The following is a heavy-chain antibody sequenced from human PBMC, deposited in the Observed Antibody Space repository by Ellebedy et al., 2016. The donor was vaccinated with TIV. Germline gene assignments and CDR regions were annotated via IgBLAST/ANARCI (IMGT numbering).Heavy chain of an antibody. J-gene: IGHJ4*02. V-gene: IGHV3-21*01. CDR1: CFPFSSYT. Sequence: GESLKIPCAASCFPFSSYTINWVRPTPGKGLEWVSSISSSGSYLYYADSVKGRFTISRDNAKNSLYLQMNSLRVDDTAVYYCATSRARVYWGQGTLVTVSS. CDR2: ISSSGSYL. CDR3: ATSRARVY.